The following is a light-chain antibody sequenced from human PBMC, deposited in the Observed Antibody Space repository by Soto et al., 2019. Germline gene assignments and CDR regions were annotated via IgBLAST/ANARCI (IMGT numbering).Light chain of an antibody. CDR2: DNS. CDR3: QSYDRSLSGYV. J-gene: IGLJ1*01. CDR1: SSNIGAGYD. V-gene: IGLV1-40*01. Sequence: QLVLTQPPSVSGAPGQRVTFSCTGSSSNIGAGYDVHWYQQLPGTAPKLLIYDNSNRPSGVPDRFSGSKSGTSASPAITGLQAEDEADYYCQSYDRSLSGYVFGTGTKLTVL.